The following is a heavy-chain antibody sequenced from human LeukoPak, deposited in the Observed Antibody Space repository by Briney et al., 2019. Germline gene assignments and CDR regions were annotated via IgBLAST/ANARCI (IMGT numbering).Heavy chain of an antibody. CDR3: ARTVSSAGWSDDAFDI. D-gene: IGHD6-19*01. CDR1: GFTFDDYG. J-gene: IGHJ3*02. CDR2: INWDGGST. V-gene: IGHV3-20*04. Sequence: GGSLRLSCAASGFTFDDYGMSWARQAPGKGLEWVSGINWDGGSTGYADSVKGRFTISRDNAKNFLYLQMNSLRAEDAALYYCARTVSSAGWSDDAFDIWGQGTMVTVSS.